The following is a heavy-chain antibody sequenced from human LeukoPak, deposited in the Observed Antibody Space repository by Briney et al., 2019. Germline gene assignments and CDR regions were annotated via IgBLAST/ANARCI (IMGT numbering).Heavy chain of an antibody. Sequence: GESLQISCKGSGYSFTSYWIGWVRQMPGKGLEWMGIIYPGDSDTRYSPSFQGQVTISADKSISTAYLQWSSLKASDTAMYYCARGVAPPLYYYYYMDVWGKGTTVTVSS. D-gene: IGHD2-2*01. CDR1: GYSFTSYW. CDR2: IYPGDSDT. J-gene: IGHJ6*03. CDR3: ARGVAPPLYYYYYMDV. V-gene: IGHV5-51*01.